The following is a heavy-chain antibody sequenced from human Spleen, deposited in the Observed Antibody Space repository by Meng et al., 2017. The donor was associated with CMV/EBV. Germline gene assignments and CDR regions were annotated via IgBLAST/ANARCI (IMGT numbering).Heavy chain of an antibody. D-gene: IGHD2-21*02. CDR3: VIDRRSMHGGDFFYFDY. CDR2: INANKGVT. J-gene: IGHJ4*02. V-gene: IGHV1-18*01. Sequence: YNFNNYGIAWVRQSPGQGLEWLGWINANKGVTDSETKFKGRLALTTDTSTRTAYMELRSLRSDDTAVYYCVIDRRSMHGGDFFYFDYWGQGALVTVSS. CDR1: YNFNNYG.